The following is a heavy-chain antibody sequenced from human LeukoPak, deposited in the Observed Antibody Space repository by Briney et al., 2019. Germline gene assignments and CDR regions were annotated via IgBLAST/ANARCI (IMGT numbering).Heavy chain of an antibody. V-gene: IGHV4-34*01. J-gene: IGHJ2*01. D-gene: IGHD4-23*01. Sequence: PSETLSLTCAVCDGSFSAYCWSWIRQPPGKGLEWIGEIYHSGSANYNPSLQSRVTISVDTSKNQFSLKLSSVTAADTAVYYCARGLGGGNSVYFDLWGRGTLVTVSS. CDR2: IYHSGSA. CDR3: ARGLGGGNSVYFDL. CDR1: DGSFSAYC.